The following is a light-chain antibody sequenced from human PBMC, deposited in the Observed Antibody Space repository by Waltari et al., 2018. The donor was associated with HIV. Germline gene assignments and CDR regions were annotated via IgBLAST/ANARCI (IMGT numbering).Light chain of an antibody. CDR2: WAS. V-gene: IGKV4-1*01. CDR1: QTVLYSADNRDY. Sequence: DIVLTQSPDSMAVSLGERATVHRTSSQTVLYSADNRDYLAWYQVRPGQPPQLLIYWASTRQSGVPDRFSGSGSGTHFTLTISGLQAEDVAIYYCQQYYTTPQSFGQGTRLEI. CDR3: QQYYTTPQS. J-gene: IGKJ2*03.